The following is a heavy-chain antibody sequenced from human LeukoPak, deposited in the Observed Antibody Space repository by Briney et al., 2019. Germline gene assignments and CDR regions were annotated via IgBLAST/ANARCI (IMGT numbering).Heavy chain of an antibody. CDR3: ARGHRYSYGYGGWFDP. CDR2: INHSGST. J-gene: IGHJ5*02. D-gene: IGHD5-18*01. Sequence: PGGSLRLSCAASGFTFSSYWMSWVRQPPGKGLEWIGEINHSGSTNYNPSLKSRVTISVDTSKNQFSLKLSSVTAADTAVYYCARGHRYSYGYGGWFDPWGQGTLVTVSS. V-gene: IGHV4-34*01. CDR1: GFTFSSYW.